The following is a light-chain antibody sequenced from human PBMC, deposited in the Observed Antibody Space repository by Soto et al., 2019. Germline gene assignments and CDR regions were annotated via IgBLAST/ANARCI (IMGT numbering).Light chain of an antibody. CDR2: EVN. CDR1: SSDIGYCNC. V-gene: IGLV2-8*01. Sequence: QSALTQPASVSGSPGQSITISCTGTSSDIGYCNCVSRYQQHPDKAPKLMIYEVNKRPSGVPDRFSGSKSGNTASLTVSGLQAGDEADYYCSSFAANDNVVFGGGTKLTVL. CDR3: SSFAANDNVV. J-gene: IGLJ3*02.